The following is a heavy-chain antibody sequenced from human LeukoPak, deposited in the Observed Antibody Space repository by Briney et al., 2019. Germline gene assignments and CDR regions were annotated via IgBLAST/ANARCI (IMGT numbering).Heavy chain of an antibody. J-gene: IGHJ6*02. Sequence: PSETQSLTCTVSGGSISSYCWSWIRQPAGKGLEWIGRIYTSGSTNYNPSLKSRVTMSVDTSKNQFSLKLSSVTAADTAAYYCARTSGWQFYYYYGMDVWGQGTTVTVSS. CDR3: ARTSGWQFYYYYGMDV. CDR1: GGSISSYC. D-gene: IGHD6-19*01. CDR2: IYTSGST. V-gene: IGHV4-4*07.